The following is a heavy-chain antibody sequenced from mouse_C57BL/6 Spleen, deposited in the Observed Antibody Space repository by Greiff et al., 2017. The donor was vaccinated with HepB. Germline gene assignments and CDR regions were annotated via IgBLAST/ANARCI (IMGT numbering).Heavy chain of an antibody. V-gene: IGHV1-80*01. CDR1: GYAFSSYW. CDR2: IYPGDGDT. Sequence: VQLQQSGAELVKPGASVKISCEASGYAFSSYWMNWVKQRPGKGLEWIGQIYPGDGDTNYNGKFKGKATLTTDKSSSTAYRQRSSLTSEDSAVYFCAKEGVLLSFDYWGQGTTLTVSS. CDR3: AKEGVLLSFDY. D-gene: IGHD2-10*01. J-gene: IGHJ2*01.